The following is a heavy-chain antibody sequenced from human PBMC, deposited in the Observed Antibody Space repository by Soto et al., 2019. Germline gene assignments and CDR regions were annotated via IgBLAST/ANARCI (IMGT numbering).Heavy chain of an antibody. D-gene: IGHD2-2*01. CDR2: IYHSGST. V-gene: IGHV4-4*02. Sequence: ASETLSLTCAVSGGSISSSNWWSWVRQPPGKGLEWIGEIYHSGSTNYNPSLKSRVTISVDKSKNQFSLKLSSVTAADTAVYYCARDREYCSSTSCYRYYGMDVWGQGTTVTVSS. CDR1: GGSISSSNW. J-gene: IGHJ6*02. CDR3: ARDREYCSSTSCYRYYGMDV.